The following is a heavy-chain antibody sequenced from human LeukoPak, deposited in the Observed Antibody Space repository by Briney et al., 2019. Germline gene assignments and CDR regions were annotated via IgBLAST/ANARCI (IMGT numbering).Heavy chain of an antibody. J-gene: IGHJ5*02. V-gene: IGHV3-49*04. CDR2: IRTKSHGGTT. CDR1: GFMFGDYL. Sequence: PGRSLRLSCTTSGFMFGDYLLNWVRQAPGEGLEWIGFIRTKSHGGTTEYAASVKGRFTISRDDSISIAYLQMNSLKSEDTAVYYCTRHQPRYNWLDPWGQGTLVTVSS. CDR3: TRHQPRYNWLDP.